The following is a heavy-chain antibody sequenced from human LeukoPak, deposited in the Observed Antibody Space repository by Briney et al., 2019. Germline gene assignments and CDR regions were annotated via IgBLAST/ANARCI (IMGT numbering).Heavy chain of an antibody. D-gene: IGHD3-10*01. V-gene: IGHV3-20*04. CDR3: ARKANYGNYYMDV. CDR2: INWNGGST. J-gene: IGHJ6*03. CDR1: GFTFDDYG. Sequence: GGSLRLSCAASGFTFDDYGMTWVRQCPGKGLEWVSGINWNGGSTGYADSVKGRFTISRDNAKNSLYLQMNSLRAEDTALYYCARKANYGNYYMDVWGKGTTVTVSS.